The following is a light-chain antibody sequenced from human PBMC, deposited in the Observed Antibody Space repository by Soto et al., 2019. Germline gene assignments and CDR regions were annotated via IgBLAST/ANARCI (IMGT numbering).Light chain of an antibody. V-gene: IGLV2-14*01. J-gene: IGLJ1*01. CDR3: ISYTSSDTYV. Sequence: QSVLTQPASVSGSPGQSITISCTGTSSDVGAYKYVSWYQQHPGKAPKLMIYDVSSRPSGVSNRFSGSKSGNTASLIISGLQVEDEADYYCISYTSSDTYVFGTGTKVTVL. CDR1: SSDVGAYKY. CDR2: DVS.